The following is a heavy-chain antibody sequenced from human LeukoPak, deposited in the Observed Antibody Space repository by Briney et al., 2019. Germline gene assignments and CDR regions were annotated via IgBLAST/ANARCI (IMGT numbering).Heavy chain of an antibody. Sequence: PGGSLRLSCAASGFTFSSYAMSWVRQAPGKGLEWVSAISDSGGSTFYADSVKGRFTISRDNSKNTLYLQMNSLRAEDTAVYYCARNRRGSGRFGAEYFQHWGQGTLVTVSS. CDR1: GFTFSSYA. CDR2: ISDSGGST. J-gene: IGHJ1*01. CDR3: ARNRRGSGRFGAEYFQH. V-gene: IGHV3-23*01. D-gene: IGHD6-19*01.